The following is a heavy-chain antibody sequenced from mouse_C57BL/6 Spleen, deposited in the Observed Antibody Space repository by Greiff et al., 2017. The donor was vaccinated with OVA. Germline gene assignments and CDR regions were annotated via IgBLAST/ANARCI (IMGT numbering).Heavy chain of an antibody. D-gene: IGHD1-1*01. CDR1: GYTFTDYE. Sequence: QVQLQQSGAELVRPGASVTLSCKASGYTFTDYEMHWVKQTPVHGLEWIGAIDPETGGTAYNQKFKGKAILTADKSSSTAYMELSSLTSEDSAVYFCTSFYYGSSSWFAYWGQGTLVTVSA. CDR2: IDPETGGT. V-gene: IGHV1-15*01. J-gene: IGHJ3*01. CDR3: TSFYYGSSSWFAY.